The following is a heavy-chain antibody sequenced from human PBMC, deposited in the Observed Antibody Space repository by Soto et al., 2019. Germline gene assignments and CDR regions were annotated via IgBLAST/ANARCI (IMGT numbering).Heavy chain of an antibody. D-gene: IGHD6-19*01. CDR3: ARDICIAVAGTDWYFDL. CDR2: IYTSGNT. Sequence: LSLTCTVSGGSISSYYWSWIRRPAGKGLEWIGRIYTSGNTNYNPSLKSRVTMSVDTSKNQFSLKLSSVTAADTAVYYCARDICIAVAGTDWYFDLWGRGTLVTVPS. CDR1: GGSISSYY. J-gene: IGHJ2*01. V-gene: IGHV4-4*07.